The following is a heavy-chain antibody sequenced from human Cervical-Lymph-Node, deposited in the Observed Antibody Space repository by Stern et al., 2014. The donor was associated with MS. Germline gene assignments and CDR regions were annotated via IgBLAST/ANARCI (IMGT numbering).Heavy chain of an antibody. CDR1: GGIFSTSV. Sequence: QVQLMQSGAEMRKPGSSVRVSCKASGGIFSTSVISWLRQAPGPGLQWMGGISPMFGRANYAQRFQGSVTITADESTSTVYMGLTSLRSEDTAVYYCARERDNSYAFDSWGQGTLVTVSS. J-gene: IGHJ4*02. D-gene: IGHD3-16*01. V-gene: IGHV1-69*01. CDR3: ARERDNSYAFDS. CDR2: ISPMFGRA.